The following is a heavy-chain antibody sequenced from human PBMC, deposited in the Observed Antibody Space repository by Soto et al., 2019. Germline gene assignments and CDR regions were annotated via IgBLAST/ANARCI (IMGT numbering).Heavy chain of an antibody. Sequence: PGGSLRLSCAASGFTVSSNYMSWVRQAPGKGLEWVSVIYSGGSTYYADSVKGRFTISRDNSKNTLYLQMNSLRAEDTAVYYCARGSIQLWYAGIGGWLDYWGQGTLVTVSS. CDR1: GFTVSSNY. J-gene: IGHJ4*02. D-gene: IGHD5-18*01. CDR2: IYSGGST. V-gene: IGHV3-53*01. CDR3: ARGSIQLWYAGIGGWLDY.